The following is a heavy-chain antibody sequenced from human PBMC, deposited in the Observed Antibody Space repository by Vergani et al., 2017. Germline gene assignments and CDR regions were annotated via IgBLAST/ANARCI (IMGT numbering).Heavy chain of an antibody. CDR2: ISGSSSYI. Sequence: EVQLVESGGGLVKPGGSLRLSCAASGFSFSSYSMNWVRQAPGKGLEWVASISGSSSYIYYADSVKGRFTISRDNSKNTLYLQMNSLRAEDTAVYYCAKDAPRSGWIPEYFQHWGQGTLVTVSS. CDR1: GFSFSSYS. J-gene: IGHJ1*01. V-gene: IGHV3-21*02. CDR3: AKDAPRSGWIPEYFQH. D-gene: IGHD6-19*01.